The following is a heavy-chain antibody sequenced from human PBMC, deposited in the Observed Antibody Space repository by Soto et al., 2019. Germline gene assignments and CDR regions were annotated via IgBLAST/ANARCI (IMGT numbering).Heavy chain of an antibody. V-gene: IGHV1-18*04. CDR2: ISVYHGNT. CDR1: GYNFLNYG. Sequence: ASVKVSCKTSGYNFLNYGISWVRQAPGQGPEWMGWISVYHGNTIYAQNFQGRVTMTTDTSTSTAYMELTSLRSDDTGVYYCARDHGGATMALLYWGQGTLVTVSS. J-gene: IGHJ4*02. D-gene: IGHD3-10*01. CDR3: ARDHGGATMALLY.